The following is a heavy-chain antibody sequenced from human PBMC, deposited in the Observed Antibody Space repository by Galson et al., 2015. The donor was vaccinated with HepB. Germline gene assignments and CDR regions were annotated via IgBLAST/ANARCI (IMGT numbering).Heavy chain of an antibody. V-gene: IGHV1-2*02. CDR1: GYTFTGYY. Sequence: SVKVSCKASGYTFTGYYIHWVRQAPGQGLEWMGWINTNSGGTNYAQKFQGRVTMTRDTSISTAYMELSRLRSDDTAVYYCARDQDGWAFDYWGQGTLVTVSS. CDR2: INTNSGGT. CDR3: ARDQDGWAFDY. J-gene: IGHJ4*02. D-gene: IGHD5-24*01.